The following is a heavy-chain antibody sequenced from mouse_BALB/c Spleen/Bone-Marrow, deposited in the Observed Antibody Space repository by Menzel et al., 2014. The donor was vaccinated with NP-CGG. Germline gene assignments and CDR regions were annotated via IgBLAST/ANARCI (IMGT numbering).Heavy chain of an antibody. Sequence: VHVKQSGAELVKPGASVQLSCTASGFNIKDTYMHWVKQRPEQGLEWIGRIDPANGNTKYDPKFQGKATITADTSSNTAYLQLSSLTSEVTAVDYCARWDYFAMDYWGQGTSVTVSS. CDR3: ARWDYFAMDY. J-gene: IGHJ4*01. CDR1: GFNIKDTY. CDR2: IDPANGNT. V-gene: IGHV14-3*02.